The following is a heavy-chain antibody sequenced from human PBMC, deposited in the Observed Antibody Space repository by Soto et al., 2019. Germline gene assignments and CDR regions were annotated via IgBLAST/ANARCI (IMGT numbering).Heavy chain of an antibody. Sequence: EVQLVESGGGLIQPGGSLRLSCAVSGFTVSNNYMSWVRQAPGKGLEGVSVIYSGGYTAYGDSVKGRFTISRDNSKNTLYLQRNTRRPGGTAFYFCAANRGGGGYWGQGTLVTVSS. CDR3: AANRGGGGY. D-gene: IGHD7-27*01. V-gene: IGHV3-53*01. CDR1: GFTVSNNY. CDR2: IYSGGYT. J-gene: IGHJ4*02.